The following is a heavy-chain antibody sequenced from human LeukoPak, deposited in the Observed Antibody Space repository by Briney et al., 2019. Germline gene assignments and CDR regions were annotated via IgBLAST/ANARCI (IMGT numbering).Heavy chain of an antibody. D-gene: IGHD3-3*01. CDR3: AKSGSGFDGYYFDY. J-gene: IGHJ4*02. CDR1: GFTFSSYA. CDR2: ISGSGSST. V-gene: IGHV3-23*01. Sequence: GGSLRLSCAASGFTFSSYAMSWVRQAPGKGLEWVSAISGSGSSTYYADSVKGRFTISRDNSKNTLYLQMNSLRAEDTAVYYCAKSGSGFDGYYFDYWGQGTLVTVSS.